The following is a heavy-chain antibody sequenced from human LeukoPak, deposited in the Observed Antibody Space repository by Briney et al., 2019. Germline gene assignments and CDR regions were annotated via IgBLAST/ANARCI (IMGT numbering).Heavy chain of an antibody. CDR2: TYHSGST. D-gene: IGHD4-17*01. V-gene: IGHV4-30-2*01. J-gene: IGHJ3*02. Sequence: SETLSLTCTVSGGSISSGGYYWSWIRQPPGKGLEWIGYTYHSGSTYYNPSLKSRVTISVDTSKNQFSLKLSSVTAADTALYYCARLFGDYETPAFDIWGQGTMVTVSS. CDR1: GGSISSGGYY. CDR3: ARLFGDYETPAFDI.